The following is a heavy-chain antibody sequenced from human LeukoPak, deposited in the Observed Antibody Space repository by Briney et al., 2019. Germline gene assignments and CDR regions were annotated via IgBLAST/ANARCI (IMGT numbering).Heavy chain of an antibody. Sequence: GGSLRLSCAASGFTFSNAWMSWVRQAPGKGLEWVAFIRYDGSNKYYADSVKGRFTISRDNSKNTLYLQMNSLRAEDTAVYYCAKGGGYGDYYYYMDVWGKGTTVTVSS. J-gene: IGHJ6*03. V-gene: IGHV3-30*02. CDR3: AKGGGYGDYYYYMDV. CDR2: IRYDGSNK. D-gene: IGHD5-12*01. CDR1: GFTFSNAW.